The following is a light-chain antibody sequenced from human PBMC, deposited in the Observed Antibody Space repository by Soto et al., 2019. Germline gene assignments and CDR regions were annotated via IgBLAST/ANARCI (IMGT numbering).Light chain of an antibody. CDR1: GSVIGAYNF. CDR2: GVT. CDR3: YSYAGRNIWV. Sequence: QSALAQPPSASGSPGQSVTISCTGSGSVIGAYNFVSWYQQHPGKAPKLMIFGVTERPSGVPDRFSGSKSGNTASLTVSGLQADDEAVYYYYSYAGRNIWVFGGGTKVTVL. J-gene: IGLJ3*02. V-gene: IGLV2-8*01.